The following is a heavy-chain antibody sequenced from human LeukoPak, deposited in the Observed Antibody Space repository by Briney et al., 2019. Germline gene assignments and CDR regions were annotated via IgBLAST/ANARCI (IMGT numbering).Heavy chain of an antibody. CDR3: ARGGSGSYGDYYYYYMDV. D-gene: IGHD1-26*01. CDR2: IIPIFGTA. Sequence: GASVKVSCKASGGTFSSYAISWVRQAPGQGLEWMGGIIPIFGTANYAQKFQVRVTITADTSTSTAYMELSSLRSEDTAVYYCARGGSGSYGDYYYYYMDVWGKGTTVTVSS. CDR1: GGTFSSYA. V-gene: IGHV1-69*06. J-gene: IGHJ6*03.